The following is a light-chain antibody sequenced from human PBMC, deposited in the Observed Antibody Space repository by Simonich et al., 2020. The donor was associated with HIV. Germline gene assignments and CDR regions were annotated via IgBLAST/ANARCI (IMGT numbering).Light chain of an antibody. J-gene: IGKJ4*01. CDR3: QQSYSTPLT. CDR2: AAS. Sequence: DIQMTQSPSSLSASVGDRVTITCRESQIISSYLNWYQQKPGKAPKLLSYAASSLQSGVPSRFSDSGSGTDFTLTISSLQPEDFATYYCQQSYSTPLTFGGGTKVEIK. V-gene: IGKV1-39*01. CDR1: QIISSY.